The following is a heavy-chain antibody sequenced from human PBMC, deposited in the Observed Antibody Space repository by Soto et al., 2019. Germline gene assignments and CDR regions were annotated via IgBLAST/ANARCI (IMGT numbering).Heavy chain of an antibody. Sequence: SETLSLTCTVSGGSISSGDYFWSWIRQPPGKGLEWIGSIYYSGSTYYNPTLKSRLIISVDTSKSQFSLKLSSVTAADTAVYYCARQNHPLLYNWFDPWGQGTLVTVSS. J-gene: IGHJ5*02. CDR1: GGSISSGDYF. V-gene: IGHV4-39*01. D-gene: IGHD2-21*02. CDR3: ARQNHPLLYNWFDP. CDR2: IYYSGST.